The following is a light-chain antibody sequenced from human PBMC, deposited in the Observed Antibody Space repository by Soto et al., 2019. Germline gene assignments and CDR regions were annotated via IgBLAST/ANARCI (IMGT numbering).Light chain of an antibody. CDR2: DAS. CDR3: QQYHSSSPT. V-gene: IGKV1-5*01. CDR1: QSISSW. Sequence: DIQMTQSPSTLSASAGDRVTLTCRASQSISSWLAWYQQKPGKAPKLLIYDASSLETGVPSSFSGSGSAREFTLTISSLLADDVVTYYCQQYHSSSPTFGQGTRLEIK. J-gene: IGKJ5*01.